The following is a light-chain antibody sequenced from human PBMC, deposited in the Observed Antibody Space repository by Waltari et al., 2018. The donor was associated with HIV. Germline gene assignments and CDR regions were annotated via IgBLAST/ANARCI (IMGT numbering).Light chain of an antibody. CDR3: QQRSNWPPELS. CDR2: DAS. Sequence: EIVLTQSPVTLSMSPGDRATLSCRASQSVSSYLAWYQQKPGQAPRLLIYDASNRATGIPARFSGSGSGTEFTLTISSLGPEDSAVYYCQQRSNWPPELSFGGGTKVEIK. V-gene: IGKV3-11*01. J-gene: IGKJ4*01. CDR1: QSVSSY.